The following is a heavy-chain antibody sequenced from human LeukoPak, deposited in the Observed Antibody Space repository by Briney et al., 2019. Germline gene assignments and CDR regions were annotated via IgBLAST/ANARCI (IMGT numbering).Heavy chain of an antibody. CDR2: ISSSGSTI. D-gene: IGHD1-7*01. Sequence: GGSLRLSCAASGFTFSSYSMNWVRQAPGKGLEWVSYISSSGSTIYYADSVKGRFTISRDNAKNSLYLQMNSLRAEDTAVYYCASLNWNYFFYYYYMDVWGKGTTVTVSS. V-gene: IGHV3-48*01. CDR1: GFTFSSYS. CDR3: ASLNWNYFFYYYYMDV. J-gene: IGHJ6*03.